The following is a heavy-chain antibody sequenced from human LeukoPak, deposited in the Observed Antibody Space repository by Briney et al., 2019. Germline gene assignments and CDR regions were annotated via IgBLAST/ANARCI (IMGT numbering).Heavy chain of an antibody. CDR2: ISGDSVYT. CDR1: GFTFSTHA. Sequence: PGGSLRLSCAASGFTFSTHAMRWVRQAPGKGPECISGISGDSVYTYYADSVKGRFTISRDNSANTLFLQMNSLRAEDTAVFYCARLDYDFWSGYSFDYWGQGTLVTVSS. V-gene: IGHV3-23*01. D-gene: IGHD3-3*01. J-gene: IGHJ4*02. CDR3: ARLDYDFWSGYSFDY.